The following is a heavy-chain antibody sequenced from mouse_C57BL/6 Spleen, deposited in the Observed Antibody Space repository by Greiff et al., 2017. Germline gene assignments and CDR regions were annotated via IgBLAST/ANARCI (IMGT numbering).Heavy chain of an antibody. Sequence: VQLQQPGAELVKPGASVKLSCKASGYTFTSYWMHWVKQRPGRGLEWIGRIDPNSGGTKYNEKFKSKATLTVDKPSSTAYMQLSGLTSEDSAVYCCAREGYYEYFDVWGTGTTVTVSS. V-gene: IGHV1-72*01. J-gene: IGHJ1*03. CDR3: AREGYYEYFDV. CDR2: IDPNSGGT. D-gene: IGHD2-3*01. CDR1: GYTFTSYW.